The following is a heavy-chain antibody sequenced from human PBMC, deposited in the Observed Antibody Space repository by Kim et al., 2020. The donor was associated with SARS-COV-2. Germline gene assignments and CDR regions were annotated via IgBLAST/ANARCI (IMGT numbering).Heavy chain of an antibody. J-gene: IGHJ4*02. V-gene: IGHV5-51*01. D-gene: IGHD2-2*01. Sequence: DTRYSPSFQGQVTLSVDKSITTAYVQWSSLRASDTAIYYCARQGLSITLYYWGQGTLVTVSS. CDR3: ARQGLSITLYY. CDR2: DT.